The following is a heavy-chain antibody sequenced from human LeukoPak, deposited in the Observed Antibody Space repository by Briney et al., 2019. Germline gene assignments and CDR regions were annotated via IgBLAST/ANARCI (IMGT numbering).Heavy chain of an antibody. CDR2: ISAYNGNT. CDR1: GYTFTSYG. CDR3: AREEPSRWDIVVVPAAIDSDAEYFQH. Sequence: ASVKVSCTASGYTFTSYGISWVRQAPGQGLEWMGWISAYNGNTNYAQKLQGRVTLTTDTSTSTAYMELRSLRSDDTAVYYCAREEPSRWDIVVVPAAIDSDAEYFQHWGQGTLVTVSS. D-gene: IGHD2-2*01. J-gene: IGHJ1*01. V-gene: IGHV1-18*01.